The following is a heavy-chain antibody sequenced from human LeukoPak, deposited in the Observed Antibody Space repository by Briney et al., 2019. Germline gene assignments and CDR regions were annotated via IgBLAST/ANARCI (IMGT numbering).Heavy chain of an antibody. Sequence: GASVKVSCKASGGTFSSYAISWVRQAPGQGLEWMGGIIPIFGTANYAQKFQDRVTITTDESTSTAYMELSSLRSEDTAVYYCATSMGYCSSISCYLAERDSAWGQGTLVTVSS. D-gene: IGHD2-2*01. V-gene: IGHV1-69*05. CDR1: GGTFSSYA. CDR3: ATSMGYCSSISCYLAERDSA. J-gene: IGHJ5*02. CDR2: IIPIFGTA.